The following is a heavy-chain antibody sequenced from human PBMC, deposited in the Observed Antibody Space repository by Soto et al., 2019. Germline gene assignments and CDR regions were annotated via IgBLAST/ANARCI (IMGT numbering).Heavy chain of an antibody. CDR1: GFNVMSYW. V-gene: IGHV3-7*01. CDR2: VKEDGSEL. D-gene: IGHD2-2*01. Sequence: GSLRLSCAVSGFNVMSYWMSWVRQAPGKGLEWVASVKEDGSELYYLHSVRGRFSISRDSAGNALHLTMNYLSAEDTGVYFCARDIGFDYANWGQGIPVTVSS. J-gene: IGHJ4*02. CDR3: ARDIGFDYAN.